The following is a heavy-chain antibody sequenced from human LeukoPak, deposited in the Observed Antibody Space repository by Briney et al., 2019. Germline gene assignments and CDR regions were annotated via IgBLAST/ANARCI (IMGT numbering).Heavy chain of an antibody. V-gene: IGHV4-4*07. CDR1: GGSISSYY. D-gene: IGHD2-2*03. CDR3: ARDGWIGGYNWFDP. Sequence: PSETLSLTCTVSGGSISSYYWSWIRQPAGKGLEWIGRIYTSGSTNCNPSLKSRVTMSVDTSKNQFSLKLSSVTAADTAVYYCARDGWIGGYNWFDPWGQGTLVTVSS. CDR2: IYTSGST. J-gene: IGHJ5*02.